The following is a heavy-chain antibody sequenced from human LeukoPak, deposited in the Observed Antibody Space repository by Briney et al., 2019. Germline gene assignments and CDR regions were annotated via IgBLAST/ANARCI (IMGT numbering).Heavy chain of an antibody. CDR2: ISYDGSNK. V-gene: IGHV3-30*03. D-gene: IGHD5-18*01. CDR1: GFTFSSYG. Sequence: GGSLRLSCAASGFTFSSYGMHWVRQAPGKGLEWVAVISYDGSNKYYADSVKGRFIVSRDNSKSTLYLRMHSLRAEDTAVYYCARGNWGYSYGYWGQGTLVTVSS. J-gene: IGHJ4*02. CDR3: ARGNWGYSYGY.